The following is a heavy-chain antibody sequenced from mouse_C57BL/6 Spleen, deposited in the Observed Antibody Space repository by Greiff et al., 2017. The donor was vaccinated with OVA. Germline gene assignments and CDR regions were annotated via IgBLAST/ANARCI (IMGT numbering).Heavy chain of an antibody. CDR1: GYAFSSSW. J-gene: IGHJ3*01. CDR3: AREGIYYDYDAWFAY. Sequence: VQLQQSGPELVKPGASVKISCKASGYAFSSSWMNWVKQRPGKGLEWIGRIYPGGGDTNYNGKFKGKATLTADKSSSTAYMQLSSLTSEDSAVYFCAREGIYYDYDAWFAYWGQGTLVTVSA. CDR2: IYPGGGDT. D-gene: IGHD2-4*01. V-gene: IGHV1-82*01.